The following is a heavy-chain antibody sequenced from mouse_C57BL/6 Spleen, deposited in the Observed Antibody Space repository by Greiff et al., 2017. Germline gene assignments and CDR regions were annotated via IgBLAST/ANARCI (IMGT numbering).Heavy chain of an antibody. CDR1: GYAFSSSW. CDR2: IYPGDGDT. D-gene: IGHD1-1*01. CDR3: ARHLYYGSSSLDY. J-gene: IGHJ2*01. Sequence: VQLQQSGPELVTPGASVKISCKASGYAFSSSWMNWVKQRPGKGLEWIGRIYPGDGDTNYNEQFKGKATLTADKSSSSAYMQLSSLTSEDSAVYFCARHLYYGSSSLDYWGQGTTLTVSS. V-gene: IGHV1-82*01.